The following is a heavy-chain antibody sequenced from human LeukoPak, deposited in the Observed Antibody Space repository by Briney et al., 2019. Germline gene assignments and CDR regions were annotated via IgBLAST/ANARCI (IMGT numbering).Heavy chain of an antibody. D-gene: IGHD3-16*01. CDR2: ISGSGGRT. CDR1: GFTFSSYA. CDR3: AKGLGRLGY. Sequence: GGSLRLSCAASGFTFSSYAMSWVRQAPGKGLDWVSSISGSGGRTYYADSLKGRFTISRDNSNNTLYLQMNSLRAEDTAVYYCAKGLGRLGYWGQGTLVTVSS. V-gene: IGHV3-23*01. J-gene: IGHJ4*02.